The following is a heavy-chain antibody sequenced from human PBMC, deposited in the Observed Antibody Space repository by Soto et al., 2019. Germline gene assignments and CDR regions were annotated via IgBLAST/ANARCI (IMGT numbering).Heavy chain of an antibody. CDR3: ARVLRAVVTHYYDYGMDV. Sequence: QVQLVESGGGVVQPGRSLRLSCAASGFTFSSYAMHWVRQAPDKGLEWVAVISYDGSNKYYADSVKGRFTISRDNSKNTLYLQMNSLRAEDTAVDYCARVLRAVVTHYYDYGMDVWGQGTTVTVSS. CDR1: GFTFSSYA. CDR2: ISYDGSNK. J-gene: IGHJ6*02. V-gene: IGHV3-30-3*01. D-gene: IGHD2-21*02.